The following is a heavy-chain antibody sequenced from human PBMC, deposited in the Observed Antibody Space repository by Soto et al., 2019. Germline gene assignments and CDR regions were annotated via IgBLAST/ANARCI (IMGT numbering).Heavy chain of an antibody. CDR2: ISGSGGST. D-gene: IGHD1-26*01. CDR3: AKSSIVGATTLLYFDY. J-gene: IGHJ4*02. CDR1: GFTFSSYA. Sequence: GSLRLSCAASGFTFSSYAMSWVRQAPGKGLEWVSAISGSGGSTYYADSVKGRFTISRDNSKNTLYLQMNSLRAEDTAVYYCAKSSIVGATTLLYFDYWGQGTLVTVSS. V-gene: IGHV3-23*01.